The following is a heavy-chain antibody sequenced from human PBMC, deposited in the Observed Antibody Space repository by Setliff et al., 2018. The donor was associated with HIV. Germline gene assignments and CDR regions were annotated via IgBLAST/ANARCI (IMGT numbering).Heavy chain of an antibody. V-gene: IGHV3-21*01. CDR3: ARSPYGDY. CDR1: GFTFSSYS. J-gene: IGHJ4*02. Sequence: GGSLRLSCAASGFTFSSYSMNWVRQAPGKGLEWVSYISSSSSYTHYADSVKGRFTISRDNVKNSLYLQMNSLRAEDTAVYFCARSPYGDYWGQGALVTVS. CDR2: ISSSSSYT. D-gene: IGHD3-16*01.